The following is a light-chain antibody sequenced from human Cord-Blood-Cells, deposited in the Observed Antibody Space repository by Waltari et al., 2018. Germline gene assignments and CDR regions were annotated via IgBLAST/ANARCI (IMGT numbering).Light chain of an antibody. CDR1: QRISSY. Sequence: IQMRHSPSSLSASVGERVTVTCRASQRISSYLNWYQQKPGKAPKLLIYAASSLQSGVPSRFSGSGSGTDFTLTISSLQPEDFATYYCQQSYSTPWTFGQGTKVEIK. V-gene: IGKV1-39*01. CDR3: QQSYSTPWT. CDR2: AAS. J-gene: IGKJ1*01.